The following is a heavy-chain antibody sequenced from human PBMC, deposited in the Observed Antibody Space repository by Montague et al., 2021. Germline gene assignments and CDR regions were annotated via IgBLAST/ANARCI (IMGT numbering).Heavy chain of an antibody. CDR1: GDFISSYTW. CDR2: IFHRGSA. Sequence: SETLSLTCAVSGDFISSYTWWSWVRQPPGKGLEWIGEIFHRGSANYNPSLRSRITISVDKSKNEFSLHLNSVTPADTAVYYCARHGDDEWQQMAFWGQGTLVVVSS. D-gene: IGHD6-13*01. CDR3: ARHGDDEWQQMAF. J-gene: IGHJ4*02. V-gene: IGHV4-4*02.